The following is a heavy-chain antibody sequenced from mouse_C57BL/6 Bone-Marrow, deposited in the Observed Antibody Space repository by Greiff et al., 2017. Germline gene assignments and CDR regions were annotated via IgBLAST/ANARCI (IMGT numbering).Heavy chain of an antibody. Sequence: EVQLVQSGGGLVKPGGSLKLSCAASGFTFSSYAMSWVRQTPEKRLEWVATISAGCSYTYYPDNVKGRFTISRDNAKNNRYLQMSHLKSEDTAMYYCATHYYDSFDYWGQGTTLTGSS. CDR3: ATHYYDSFDY. D-gene: IGHD1-1*01. J-gene: IGHJ2*01. CDR2: ISAGCSYT. V-gene: IGHV5-4*01. CDR1: GFTFSSYA.